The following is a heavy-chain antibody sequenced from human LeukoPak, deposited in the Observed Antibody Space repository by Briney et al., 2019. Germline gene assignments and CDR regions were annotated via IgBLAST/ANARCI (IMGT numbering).Heavy chain of an antibody. CDR3: TRDRSRGEYD. J-gene: IGHJ4*02. V-gene: IGHV3-7*01. CDR1: GFTFSGHW. D-gene: IGHD2/OR15-2a*01. Sequence: PGGSLRLSCAASGFTFSGHWMSWVRQAPGKGLEWVANINQGGSDKYYVDSVKGRFTISRDNANNLLYLQMNSLRGEYTAVYYCTRDRSRGEYDWGQGTLVTVSS. CDR2: INQGGSDK.